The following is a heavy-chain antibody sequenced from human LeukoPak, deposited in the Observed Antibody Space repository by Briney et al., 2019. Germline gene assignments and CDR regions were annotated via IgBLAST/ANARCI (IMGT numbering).Heavy chain of an antibody. CDR2: ISSSSSYI. J-gene: IGHJ4*02. CDR3: ASDAGYSSGWFPTGY. D-gene: IGHD6-19*01. CDR1: GFTFSSYS. V-gene: IGHV3-21*01. Sequence: PGGSLRLSCAASGFTFSSYSMNWVRQAPGKGLEWVSSISSSSSYIYYADSVKGRFTISRDNAKNSLYLQMNSLRAEDTAVYYCASDAGYSSGWFPTGYWGQGTLVTVSS.